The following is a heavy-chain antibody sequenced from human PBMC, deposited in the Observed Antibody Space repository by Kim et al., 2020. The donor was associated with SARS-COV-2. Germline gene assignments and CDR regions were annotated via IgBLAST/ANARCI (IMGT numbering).Heavy chain of an antibody. D-gene: IGHD3-22*01. J-gene: IGHJ4*02. CDR2: IYPGDSDT. CDR1: GYSFTSYW. Sequence: GESLKISCKGSGYSFTSYWIGWVRQMPGKGLEWMGIIYPGDSDTRYSPSFQGQVTISADKSISTAYLQWSSLKASDTAMYYCARPKWRYYYDSSGYYYGEFDYWGQGTLVTVSS. CDR3: ARPKWRYYYDSSGYYYGEFDY. V-gene: IGHV5-51*01.